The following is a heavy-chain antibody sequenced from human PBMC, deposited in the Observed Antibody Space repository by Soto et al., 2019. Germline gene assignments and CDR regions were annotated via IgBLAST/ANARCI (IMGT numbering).Heavy chain of an antibody. CDR2: MYNTGST. CDR3: ARDLWGYCGTDCYPLDV. CDR1: GGSISRYY. D-gene: IGHD2-21*02. V-gene: IGHV4-59*01. J-gene: IGHJ6*01. Sequence: QVQLQESGPGLVKPSETLSLPCTVSGGSISRYYWSWIRQPPGKGLEWIGYMYNTGSTVYNPPFKSRVTISVDTSKNQFSLKLNSVTAADTAVYYCARDLWGYCGTDCYPLDVW.